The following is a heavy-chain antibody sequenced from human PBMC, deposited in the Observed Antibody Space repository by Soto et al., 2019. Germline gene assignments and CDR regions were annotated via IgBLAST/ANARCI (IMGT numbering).Heavy chain of an antibody. Sequence: EGSLRLSCTASGFTFSNKWMVWVSQAPGKGLGWVSRISPDGSTTTYADSVKGRLSISRDNAKNTLYLEMDSLRAEDTAGYYCARFGTYYDTSDFLYWGQGALVTVSS. CDR3: ARFGTYYDTSDFLY. CDR2: ISPDGSTT. V-gene: IGHV3-74*01. CDR1: GFTFSNKW. J-gene: IGHJ4*02. D-gene: IGHD3-22*01.